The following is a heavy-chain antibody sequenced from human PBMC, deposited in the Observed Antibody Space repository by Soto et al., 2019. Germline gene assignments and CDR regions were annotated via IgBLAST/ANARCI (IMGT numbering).Heavy chain of an antibody. CDR3: AREAAGILNWFDP. J-gene: IGHJ5*02. CDR2: IYYSGST. V-gene: IGHV4-31*03. D-gene: IGHD6-25*01. Sequence: QVQLQESGPGLVKPSQTLSLTCTVSGGSISSGGYYWSWIRQHPGKGLEWIGYIYYSGSTYYNPSXNXRLXISVDTSKTQFSLKLSSVTAADTAVYYCAREAAGILNWFDPWGQGTLVTVSS. CDR1: GGSISSGGYY.